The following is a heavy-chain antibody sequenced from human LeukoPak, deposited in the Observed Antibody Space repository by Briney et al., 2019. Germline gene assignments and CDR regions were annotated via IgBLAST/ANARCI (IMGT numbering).Heavy chain of an antibody. D-gene: IGHD4-17*01. J-gene: IGHJ4*02. CDR3: VKVGTYGEYDY. V-gene: IGHV3-64D*09. CDR2: ISSNGGST. Sequence: PGGSLRLSCSVSGFTFSNYAMHWVRQAPGKGLEYVSGISSNGGSTYYADSVKGRFSISRDNSKNTVYLQMSSLRGEDTAVYYCVKVGTYGEYDYWGQGTLVTVSS. CDR1: GFTFSNYA.